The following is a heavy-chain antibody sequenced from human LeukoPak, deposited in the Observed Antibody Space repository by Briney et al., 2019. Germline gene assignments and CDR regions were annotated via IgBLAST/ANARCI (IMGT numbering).Heavy chain of an antibody. CDR1: GFTFNSSA. V-gene: IGHV3-23*01. CDR2: ISGSGGST. Sequence: GGSLRLSCAASGFTFNSSAMSWVRQAPGKGLEWVSAISGSGGSTYYADSVKGRFTISRDNSKNTLYLQMNSLRAEDTAVYYCAHPAAAGYYDYWGQGTLVTVSS. D-gene: IGHD6-13*01. J-gene: IGHJ4*02. CDR3: AHPAAAGYYDY.